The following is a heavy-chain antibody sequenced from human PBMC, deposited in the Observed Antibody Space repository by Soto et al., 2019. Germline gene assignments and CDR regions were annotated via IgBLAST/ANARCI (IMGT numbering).Heavy chain of an antibody. D-gene: IGHD2-15*01. J-gene: IGHJ6*02. CDR2: IYPGDSDT. V-gene: IGHV5-51*01. CDR3: ARHRPPYCSGGSCNYYYYGMDV. CDR1: GYSFTSYW. Sequence: PGESLKISCKGSGYSFTSYWIGWVRQMPRKGLEWMGIIYPGDSDTRYSPSFQGQVTISADKSISTAYLQWSSLKASDTAMYYCARHRPPYCSGGSCNYYYYGMDVWGQGTTVTVSS.